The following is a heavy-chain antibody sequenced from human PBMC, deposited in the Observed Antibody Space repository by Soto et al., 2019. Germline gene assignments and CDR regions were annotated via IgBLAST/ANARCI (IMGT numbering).Heavy chain of an antibody. CDR1: GGSISSYY. CDR3: ARHGGYDHFDY. J-gene: IGHJ4*02. V-gene: IGHV4-59*08. CDR2: IYYSGST. Sequence: SETLSLTCTVSGGSISSYYWSWIRQPPGKGLEWIGYIYYSGSTNYNPSLKSRVTISVDTSKNQFSLKLGSVTAADTAVYYCARHGGYDHFDYWGQGTLVTVSS. D-gene: IGHD5-12*01.